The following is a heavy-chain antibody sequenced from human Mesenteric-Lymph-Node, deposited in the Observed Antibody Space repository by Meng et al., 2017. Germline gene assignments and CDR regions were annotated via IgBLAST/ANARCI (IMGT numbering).Heavy chain of an antibody. V-gene: IGHV6-1*01. D-gene: IGHD6-13*01. CDR1: GDSVSSNSGG. CDR3: ARGWAATGFDY. J-gene: IGHJ4*02. CDR2: TYYNSKWYN. Sequence: QVQLQQSGSGLVKPSQTLSLTCAISGDSVSSNSGGWNWIRQSPSRGLEWLGRTYYNSKWYNDYATSLKSRMIINPDTSKNQFSLQLNSVTPEDTAVYYCARGWAATGFDYWGQGSLVTVSS.